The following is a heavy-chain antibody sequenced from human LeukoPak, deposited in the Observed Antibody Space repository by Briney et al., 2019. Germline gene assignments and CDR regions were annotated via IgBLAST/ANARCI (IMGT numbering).Heavy chain of an antibody. J-gene: IGHJ4*02. CDR3: AKEAIAAPSGYFDY. D-gene: IGHD6-6*01. CDR1: GFTFSSHS. V-gene: IGHV3-21*04. Sequence: KAGGSLRLSCAASGFTFSSHSMNWVRQAPGQRLEWVSSICSSSRHIYYADSVKGRFIISRDNAKNSLYLQLNSLRAEDTAVYYCAKEAIAAPSGYFDYWGQGTLVTVSS. CDR2: ICSSSRHI.